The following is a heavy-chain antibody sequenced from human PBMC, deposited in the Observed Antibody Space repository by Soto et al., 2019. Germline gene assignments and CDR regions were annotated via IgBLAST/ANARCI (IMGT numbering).Heavy chain of an antibody. CDR3: ARDLLADYDSSGYYYNYFDY. D-gene: IGHD3-22*01. V-gene: IGHV1-69*13. J-gene: IGHJ4*02. CDR1: GGTFSSYA. CDR2: IIPIFGTA. Sequence: SVKVSCKASGGTFSSYAISWVRQAPGQGLEWMGGIIPIFGTANYAQKFQGRVTITADESTSTAYMELSSLRSEDTAVYYCARDLLADYDSSGYYYNYFDYWGQGTLVTVSS.